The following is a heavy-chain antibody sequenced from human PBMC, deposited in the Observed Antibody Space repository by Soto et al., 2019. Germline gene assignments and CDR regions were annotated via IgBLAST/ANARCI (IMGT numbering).Heavy chain of an antibody. Sequence: QITLKESGPTLVKPTQTLTLTCTFSGFSLSTSGVGVGWIRQPPGKALEWLALIYWDDDKRYSPSLKSRLTISKYTSKNQVVLTMTNMDPVDTATYYCAHVGNYGSGIDYWGQGTLVTVSS. D-gene: IGHD3-10*01. CDR2: IYWDDDK. V-gene: IGHV2-5*02. CDR1: GFSLSTSGVG. J-gene: IGHJ4*02. CDR3: AHVGNYGSGIDY.